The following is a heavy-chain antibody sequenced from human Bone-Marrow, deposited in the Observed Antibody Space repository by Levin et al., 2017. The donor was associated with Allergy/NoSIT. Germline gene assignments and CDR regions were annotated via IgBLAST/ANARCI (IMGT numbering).Heavy chain of an antibody. D-gene: IGHD6-19*01. J-gene: IGHJ4*02. V-gene: IGHV3-23*01. CDR2: ISRSEGST. CDR3: ARLRGSGLFYFDS. CDR1: GFIFKTYA. Sequence: RGESLKISCAASGFIFKTYAMGWVRQAPGKGLEWISVISRSEGSTYYADSVKGRFIVSRDNSGNTLFLQMDKVTVEDTAHYFCARLRGSGLFYFDSWGQGTLVAVSS.